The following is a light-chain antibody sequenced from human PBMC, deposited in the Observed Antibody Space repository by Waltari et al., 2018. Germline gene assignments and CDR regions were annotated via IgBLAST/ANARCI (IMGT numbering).Light chain of an antibody. CDR1: QTSRTTY. CDR2: GAF. J-gene: IGKJ4*02. CDR3: QQYDISPLT. Sequence: EIVLTQSPGPLSLSPGEGATPSCRTSQTSRTTYLAWYQQKPGQAPTLLIYGAFSRATGIPDRFTGSGSGTDFSLTISSLEPEDFATYYCQQYDISPLTFGGGTKVEIK. V-gene: IGKV3-20*01.